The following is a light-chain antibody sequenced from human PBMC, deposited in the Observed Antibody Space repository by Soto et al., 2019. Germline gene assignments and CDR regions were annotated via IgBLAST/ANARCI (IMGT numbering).Light chain of an antibody. Sequence: DIQMTQSPSTLSASVGDRVTITCRASQIISNWLAWYQQKPGKAPKVLIYKASSLETGVPSRFSGSGSGTECPLTISSLQPDDFATYYCQQSNSYPFTFGPGTKVNIK. CDR3: QQSNSYPFT. CDR2: KAS. J-gene: IGKJ3*01. CDR1: QIISNW. V-gene: IGKV1-5*03.